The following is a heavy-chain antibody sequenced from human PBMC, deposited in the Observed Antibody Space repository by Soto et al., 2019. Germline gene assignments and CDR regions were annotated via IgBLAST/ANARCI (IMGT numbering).Heavy chain of an antibody. CDR1: GFTFSSYA. D-gene: IGHD4-17*01. V-gene: IGHV3-30-3*01. J-gene: IGHJ5*02. CDR2: ISYDGSNK. Sequence: QVPLVESGGGVVQPGRSLRLSCAASGFTFSSYAMHWVRQAPGKGLEWVAVISYDGSNKYYADSVKGRFTISRDNXKXTPXLQMNSLRAEDTAVYYCASLTTLPYGDSRVNWFDPWGQGTLVTVSS. CDR3: ASLTTLPYGDSRVNWFDP.